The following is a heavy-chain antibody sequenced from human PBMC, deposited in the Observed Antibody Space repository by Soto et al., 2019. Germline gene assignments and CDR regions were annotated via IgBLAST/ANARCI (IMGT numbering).Heavy chain of an antibody. CDR1: GYMFISYG. J-gene: IGHJ4*02. D-gene: IGHD3-10*01. V-gene: IGHV1-18*01. CDR2: IRPYNGDT. Sequence: ASVKVSCKASGYMFISYGINWVRQAPGQGLEWMGWIRPYNGDTKYAQNLQGRVTMTTDTSTSTAYMEMRSLRSDDTAVYYCVRDLDGSGSYYTDYWGPGTLVTVSS. CDR3: VRDLDGSGSYYTDY.